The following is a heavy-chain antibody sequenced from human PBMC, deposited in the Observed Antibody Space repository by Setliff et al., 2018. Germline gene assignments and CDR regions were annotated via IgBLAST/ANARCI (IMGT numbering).Heavy chain of an antibody. V-gene: IGHV4-4*07. J-gene: IGHJ4*02. D-gene: IGHD2-21*01. CDR1: GDSISNYY. Sequence: SETLSLTCTVSGDSISNYYWNWIRQPAGKGLEWIGRIYVTESTKYNPSLKSRVAISLDTSTNVFSLKLSSLIAADTAVYYCARDPGFHSGTWSLDSWGQGRLVTAPQ. CDR2: IYVTEST. CDR3: ARDPGFHSGTWSLDS.